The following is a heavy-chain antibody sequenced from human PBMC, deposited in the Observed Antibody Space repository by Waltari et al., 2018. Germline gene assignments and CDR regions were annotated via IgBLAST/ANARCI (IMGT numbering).Heavy chain of an antibody. CDR3: ARPSIAAAGTDAGDI. J-gene: IGHJ3*02. Sequence: QLQLQESGPGLVKPSETLSLTCTVAGGSISSSSYYWGWIRHPPGEGLDWIGRIFYSGSTYATPSLKSGVTISVDTSKNQSSLKLSSGTAADTAVYYCARPSIAAAGTDAGDIWGQGTMVTVSS. CDR2: IFYSGST. CDR1: GGSISSSSYY. D-gene: IGHD6-13*01. V-gene: IGHV4-39*01.